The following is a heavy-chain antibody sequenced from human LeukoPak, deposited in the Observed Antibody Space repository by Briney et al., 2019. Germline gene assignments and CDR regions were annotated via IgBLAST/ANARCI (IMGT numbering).Heavy chain of an antibody. Sequence: PGGSLRLSCVVSGFTFDSYSMNWVRQARGKGLEWISYISNSGSPIYYADSVKGRFTISRDKDKSSLYLQMNSLAADDTAVYYCARGLALGLTVTPKAFDYWGQGTLVTVSS. CDR1: GFTFDSYS. J-gene: IGHJ4*02. CDR2: ISNSGSPI. V-gene: IGHV3-48*01. D-gene: IGHD4-11*01. CDR3: ARGLALGLTVTPKAFDY.